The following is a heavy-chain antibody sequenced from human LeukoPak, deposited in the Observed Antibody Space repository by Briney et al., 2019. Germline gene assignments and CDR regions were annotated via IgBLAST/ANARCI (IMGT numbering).Heavy chain of an antibody. CDR2: IRSKAYGGTT. Sequence: GGSLRLSCTASGFTFGDYAMSWFRQAPGKGLEWVGFIRSKAYGGTTEYAASVKGRFTISRDDSKSIAYLQMNSLKTEDTAVYYCTSTASSVTTMGYYFDYWGQGTLVTVSS. CDR3: TSTASSVTTMGYYFDY. V-gene: IGHV3-49*03. CDR1: GFTFGDYA. J-gene: IGHJ4*02. D-gene: IGHD4-17*01.